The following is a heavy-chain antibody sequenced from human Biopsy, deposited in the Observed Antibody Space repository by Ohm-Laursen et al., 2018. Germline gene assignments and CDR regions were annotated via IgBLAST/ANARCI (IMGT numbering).Heavy chain of an antibody. Sequence: GSLRLSCTASGFTVSSYAMTWFRQAPGKGLEWVSTISGNSDIIYDTDSVKGRFTISRDNSKNTLYLQMNSLRADDTAVYYCALAAAQTVTHFDYWGQGTLVTVSS. CDR2: ISGNSDII. V-gene: IGHV3-23*01. D-gene: IGHD4-17*01. CDR3: ALAAAQTVTHFDY. CDR1: GFTVSSYA. J-gene: IGHJ4*02.